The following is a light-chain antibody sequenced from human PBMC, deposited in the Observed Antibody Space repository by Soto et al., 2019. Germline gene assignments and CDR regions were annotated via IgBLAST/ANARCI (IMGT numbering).Light chain of an antibody. J-gene: IGKJ2*01. CDR1: QSVSSRY. Sequence: ESVLTQSPGTLSLSPGERATLSCRASQSVSSRYLAWYQQKPGQAPRLLMYGASNRATGIPDRFSGSGSGTDFTLTISRLEPEDFAVYFCQQYGSSPPFTFGQGTKVEIK. V-gene: IGKV3-20*01. CDR2: GAS. CDR3: QQYGSSPPFT.